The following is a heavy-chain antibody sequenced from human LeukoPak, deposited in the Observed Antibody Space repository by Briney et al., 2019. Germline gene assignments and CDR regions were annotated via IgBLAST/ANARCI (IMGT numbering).Heavy chain of an antibody. J-gene: IGHJ6*03. CDR2: IYHSGST. CDR1: GYSISSGYY. V-gene: IGHV4-38-2*02. D-gene: IGHD3-10*01. CDR3: ARGRMVRGRGSAYYYMDV. Sequence: SETLSLTCTVSGYSISSGYYWGWIRQPPGKGLEWIGSIYHSGSTYYNPSLKSRVTISVDTSKNQFSLKLSSVTAADTAVYYCARGRMVRGRGSAYYYMDVWGKGTTVTVSS.